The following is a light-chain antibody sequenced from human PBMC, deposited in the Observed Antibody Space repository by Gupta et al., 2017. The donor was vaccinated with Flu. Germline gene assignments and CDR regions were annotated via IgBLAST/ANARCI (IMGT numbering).Light chain of an antibody. J-gene: IGLJ3*02. CDR2: ENN. Sequence: SSCNIGNNYVSWYQQLPGTAPKLHIYENNKRPSGIPDRFSGSKSGTSATLGITGLQTGDEADYYCGTWDSSLSAGVFGGGTKLTGL. CDR3: GTWDSSLSAGV. CDR1: SCNIGNNY. V-gene: IGLV1-51*02.